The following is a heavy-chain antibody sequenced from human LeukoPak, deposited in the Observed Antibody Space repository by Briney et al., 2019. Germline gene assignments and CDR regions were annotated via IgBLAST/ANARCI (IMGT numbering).Heavy chain of an antibody. V-gene: IGHV1-69*13. D-gene: IGHD3-22*01. CDR2: IIPIFGTA. CDR1: GGTFSSYA. Sequence: ASVKVSCKASGGTFSSYAISWVRQAPGQGLEWMGGIIPIFGTANYAQKFRGRVTITADESTSTAYMELSSLRSEDTAVYYCARSPIRYYDSSGYYPDWGQGTTVTVSS. CDR3: ARSPIRYYDSSGYYPD. J-gene: IGHJ6*02.